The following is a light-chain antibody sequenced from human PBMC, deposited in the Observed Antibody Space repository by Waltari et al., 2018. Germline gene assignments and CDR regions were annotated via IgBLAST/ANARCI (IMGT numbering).Light chain of an antibody. J-gene: IGKJ2*01. CDR3: QQRSNWPYT. Sequence: ATLSCRASQTVRSYLAWYQQKPGQAPRLLIFDASSRAPGIPAKFSGSGSGTDFTLTVSNLEPEDFAVYYCQQRSNWPYTFGQGTRVEIK. CDR1: QTVRSY. CDR2: DAS. V-gene: IGKV3-11*01.